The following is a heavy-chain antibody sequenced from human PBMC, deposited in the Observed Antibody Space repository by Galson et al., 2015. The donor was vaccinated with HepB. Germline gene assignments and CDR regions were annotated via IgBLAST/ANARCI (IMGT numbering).Heavy chain of an antibody. CDR3: VRESGFYYVD. CDR2: ISSISSGI. V-gene: IGHV3-48*02. D-gene: IGHD3-10*02. CDR1: GFTFSSSS. J-gene: IGHJ4*02. Sequence: SLRLSCAASGFTFSSSSMNWVRQAPGKGLEWISYISSISSGIYYADSVKGRFTISRDNVKDSLFLQMNSLRDEDTAVYYCVRESGFYYVDWGQGTLVTVSS.